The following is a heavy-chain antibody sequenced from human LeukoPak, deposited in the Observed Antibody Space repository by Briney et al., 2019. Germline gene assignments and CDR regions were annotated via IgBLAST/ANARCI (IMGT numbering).Heavy chain of an antibody. Sequence: GGSLRLSCAASGSTFSSYWMHWVRQAPGKGLVWVSRIKTDGSSTNYADSVKGRFTISRDNAKDTLYLQMNSLRAEDTAMYYCATLATAGIHYWGQGTLVTVFS. D-gene: IGHD6-13*01. CDR2: IKTDGSST. CDR1: GSTFSSYW. V-gene: IGHV3-74*01. CDR3: ATLATAGIHY. J-gene: IGHJ4*02.